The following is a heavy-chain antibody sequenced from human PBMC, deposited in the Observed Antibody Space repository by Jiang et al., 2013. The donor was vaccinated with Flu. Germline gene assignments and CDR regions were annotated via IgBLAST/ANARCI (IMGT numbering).Heavy chain of an antibody. CDR2: IIPVYGTA. CDR3: AGPPPYSSSSRGYFYYYMDV. CDR1: GGTFSSYA. V-gene: IGHV1-69*01. Sequence: GAEVRKPGSSVKVSCKASGGTFSSYAISWVRQAPGQGLEWMGGIIPVYGTANYAQKFQGRVTITADESTGTAYMELRSLRSEDTAVYYCAGPPPYSSSSRGYFYYYMDVWGKGTTVTVSS. J-gene: IGHJ6*03. D-gene: IGHD6-6*01.